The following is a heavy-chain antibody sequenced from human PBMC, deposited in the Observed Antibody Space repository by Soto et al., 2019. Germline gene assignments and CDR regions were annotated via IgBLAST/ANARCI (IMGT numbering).Heavy chain of an antibody. V-gene: IGHV3-30-3*01. Sequence: QVQLVESGGGVVQPGRSLRLSCEGSGFTSSSYVMHWVRQAPGKGLEWVALISFDGSKKNSADSVKGRFTISRDNSKKMMYLQMNSLRPEDTAVYYCARGVFYYYGSSGYSPDYWCQGTMVTVSS. CDR1: GFTSSSYV. J-gene: IGHJ4*02. CDR2: ISFDGSKK. CDR3: ARGVFYYYGSSGYSPDY. D-gene: IGHD3-22*01.